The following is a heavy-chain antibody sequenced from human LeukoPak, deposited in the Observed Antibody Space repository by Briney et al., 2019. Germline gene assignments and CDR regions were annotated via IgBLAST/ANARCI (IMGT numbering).Heavy chain of an antibody. J-gene: IGHJ4*02. CDR2: IYYSGST. Sequence: SETLSLTCAVYGGSFSGYYWSWIRQPPGKGLEWIGSIYYSGSTYYNPSLKSRVTISVDTSKNQFSLKLSSVTAADTAVYYCARTTIPVLWFGAYYFDYWGQGTLVTVSS. CDR3: ARTTIPVLWFGAYYFDY. D-gene: IGHD3-10*01. CDR1: GGSFSGYY. V-gene: IGHV4-34*01.